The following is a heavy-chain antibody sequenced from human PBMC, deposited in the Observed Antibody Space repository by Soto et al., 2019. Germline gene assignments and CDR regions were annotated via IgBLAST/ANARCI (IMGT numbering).Heavy chain of an antibody. CDR1: GFTFSSYG. Sequence: GGSLRLSCAASGFTFSSYGMHWVRQAPGKGLEWVAVISYDGSNKYYADSVKGRFTISRDNSKNTLYLQMNSLRAEDTAVYYCAKDRGGAAAGHFDYWGQGTLVTVSS. CDR2: ISYDGSNK. V-gene: IGHV3-30*18. J-gene: IGHJ4*02. CDR3: AKDRGGAAAGHFDY. D-gene: IGHD6-13*01.